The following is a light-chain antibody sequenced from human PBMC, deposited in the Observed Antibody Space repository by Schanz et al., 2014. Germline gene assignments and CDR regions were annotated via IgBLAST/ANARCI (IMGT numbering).Light chain of an antibody. V-gene: IGKV3D-20*02. J-gene: IGKJ4*01. CDR3: QQRSNWLLT. CDR2: GAS. CDR1: QRVSSTF. Sequence: EIVLTQSPGTLSLSPGERATLSCRASQRVSSTFLAWYQQKPGQAPRLLIYGASRRATGIPDRFSGSGSETDFTLTISRLEPEDFAVYYCQQRSNWLLTFGGGTKVEIK.